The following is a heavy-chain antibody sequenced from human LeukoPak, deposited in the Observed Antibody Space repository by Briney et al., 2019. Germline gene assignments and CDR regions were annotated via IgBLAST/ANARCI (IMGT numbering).Heavy chain of an antibody. CDR3: ARGSRQIVVVILDY. J-gene: IGHJ4*02. Sequence: SETLSLTCAVYGGSFSGYYWSWIRQPPGKGLEWIGEINHSGSTNYNPSLKSRVIISVDTSKNQFSLKLSSVTAADTAVYYCARGSRQIVVVILDYWGQGTLVTVSS. CDR2: INHSGST. V-gene: IGHV4-34*01. D-gene: IGHD2-21*01. CDR1: GGSFSGYY.